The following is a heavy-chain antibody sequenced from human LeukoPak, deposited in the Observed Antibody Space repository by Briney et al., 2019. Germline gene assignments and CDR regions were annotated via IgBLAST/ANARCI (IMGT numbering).Heavy chain of an antibody. CDR2: INTNTGNP. V-gene: IGHV7-4-1*02. CDR3: ARGESYYYYDSSGYDY. CDR1: GYTFTSYA. D-gene: IGHD3-22*01. J-gene: IGHJ4*02. Sequence: ASVKVSCKASGYTFTSYAMNWVRQAPGQGLEWMGWINTNTGNPTYAQGFTGRFVFSLDTSVSTAYPQISSLKAEDTAVYYCARGESYYYYDSSGYDYWGQGTLVTVSS.